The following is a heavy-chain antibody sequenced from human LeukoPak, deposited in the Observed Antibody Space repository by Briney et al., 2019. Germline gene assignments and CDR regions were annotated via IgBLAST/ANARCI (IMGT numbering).Heavy chain of an antibody. V-gene: IGHV1-18*01. CDR1: GYTFTSYG. D-gene: IGHD2-8*01. Sequence: ASVKVSCKASGYTFTSYGISWVRQAPGQGLEWMGWISAYNGNTNYAQKLQGRVTMTTDTSTSTAYMELRSLRSDDTAMYYCARDVSRLMVYSTRFDPWGQGTLVTVSS. J-gene: IGHJ5*02. CDR3: ARDVSRLMVYSTRFDP. CDR2: ISAYNGNT.